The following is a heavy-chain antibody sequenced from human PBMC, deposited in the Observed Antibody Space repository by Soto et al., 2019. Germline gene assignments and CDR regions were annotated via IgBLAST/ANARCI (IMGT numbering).Heavy chain of an antibody. CDR2: IYHSGRT. CDR3: ASVIGGDSEYCFDY. J-gene: IGHJ4*02. D-gene: IGHD4-17*01. CDR1: GVSISSGGYY. Sequence: SETLSLTCTVSGVSISSGGYYWGWIRQHPGKGLEWIGNIYHSGRTYYNPSLKSRVIMSVDTSKNHFSLNLNSVTAADTAMYSCASVIGGDSEYCFDYWGQGTLVTVSS. V-gene: IGHV4-31*03.